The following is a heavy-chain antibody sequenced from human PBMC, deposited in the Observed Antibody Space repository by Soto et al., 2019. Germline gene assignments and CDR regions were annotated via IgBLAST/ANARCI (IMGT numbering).Heavy chain of an antibody. CDR2: MNPNSGNT. V-gene: IGHV1-8*01. CDR1: GYTFTSYD. CDR3: ARGLLSNHDAFDI. Sequence: GASVKVSCKASGYTFTSYDINWVLQATGQGLEWMGWMNPNSGNTGYAQKFQGRVTMTRNTSISTAYMELSSLRSEDTAVYYCARGLLSNHDAFDIWGQGTMVTVSS. J-gene: IGHJ3*02.